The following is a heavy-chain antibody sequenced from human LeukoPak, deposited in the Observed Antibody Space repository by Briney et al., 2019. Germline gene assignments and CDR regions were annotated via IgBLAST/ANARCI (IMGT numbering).Heavy chain of an antibody. CDR2: ISSSSSTI. D-gene: IGHD4-17*01. CDR3: ARDSTYGYYMDV. J-gene: IGHJ6*03. CDR1: GFTFSSYS. Sequence: GGSLRVPCAASGFTFSSYSMNWVRQAPGKGLEWVSYISSSSSTIYYADSVKGRFTISRDNAKNSLYLQMNSLRAEDTAVYYCARDSTYGYYMDVWGKGTAVTVSS. V-gene: IGHV3-48*01.